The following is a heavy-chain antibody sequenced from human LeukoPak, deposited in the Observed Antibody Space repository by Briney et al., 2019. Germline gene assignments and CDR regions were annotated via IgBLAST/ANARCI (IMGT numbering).Heavy chain of an antibody. D-gene: IGHD6-13*01. CDR2: IYYSGST. CDR3: ARDLGSSWPRIYFDY. CDR1: GFTFSSYS. Sequence: GSLRLSCAASGFTFSSYSMNWVRQAPGKGLEWIGSIYYSGSTYYNPSLKSRVTISVDTSKNQFSLKLSSVTAADTAVYYCARDLGSSWPRIYFDYWGQGTLVTVSS. V-gene: IGHV4-39*07. J-gene: IGHJ4*02.